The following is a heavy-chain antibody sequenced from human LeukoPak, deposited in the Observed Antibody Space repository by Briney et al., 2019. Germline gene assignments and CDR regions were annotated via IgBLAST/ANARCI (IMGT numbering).Heavy chain of an antibody. CDR2: INPRGGST. D-gene: IGHD2-8*01. CDR1: GYTFASYY. CDR3: ASGVEMATPPDY. V-gene: IGHV1-46*01. Sequence: ASVKVSCKASGYTFASYYMHWLRQAPGQGLEWIGIINPRGGSTSYAQKIQGRVTMTRDTSTSAVYMELSSLRSEDTAVYYCASGVEMATPPDYWGQGTLVTVSS. J-gene: IGHJ4*02.